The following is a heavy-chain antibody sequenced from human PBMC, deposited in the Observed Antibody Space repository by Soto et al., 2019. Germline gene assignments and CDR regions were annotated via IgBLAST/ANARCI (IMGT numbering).Heavy chain of an antibody. CDR1: GYTFTSYD. J-gene: IGHJ4*02. Sequence: GASVKVSCKDSGYTFTSYDINWVRQATGQGLEWMGWMNPNSGNTGYAQKFQGRVTMTRNTSISTAYMELSSLRSEDTAVYYCARGAQLVRGESDYWGQGTLVTVSS. CDR3: ARGAQLVRGESDY. V-gene: IGHV1-8*01. D-gene: IGHD6-13*01. CDR2: MNPNSGNT.